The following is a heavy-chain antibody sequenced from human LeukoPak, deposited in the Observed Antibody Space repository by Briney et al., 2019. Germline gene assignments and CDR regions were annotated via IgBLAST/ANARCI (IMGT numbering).Heavy chain of an antibody. J-gene: IGHJ4*02. CDR1: GGSFSGYY. CDR3: ARGQVRRL. Sequence: SETLSLTCAVYGGSFSGYYWSWIRQPPGKGLEWIGEINHSGGTNYNPSLKSRVTISVDTSKNQFSLKLGSVTAADTAVYYCARGQVRRLWGQGTLVTVSS. V-gene: IGHV4-34*01. D-gene: IGHD3-10*01. CDR2: INHSGGT.